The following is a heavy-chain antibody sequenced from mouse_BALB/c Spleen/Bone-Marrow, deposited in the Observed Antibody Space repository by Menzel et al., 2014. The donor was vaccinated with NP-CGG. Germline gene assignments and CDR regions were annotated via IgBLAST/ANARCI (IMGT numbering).Heavy chain of an antibody. J-gene: IGHJ2*01. CDR1: GFTFSNFG. Sequence: EVKVVESGGGIVQSGGSRKLSCAASGFTFSNFGIHWLRQAPEKGLEWVAYISSGSTSIYYADTVKGRFTVSRDNPKNTLFLQMASLRSEDSAVYYCARNWYYFDYWGQGTTPTVSS. V-gene: IGHV5-17*02. D-gene: IGHD4-1*01. CDR3: ARNWYYFDY. CDR2: ISSGSTSI.